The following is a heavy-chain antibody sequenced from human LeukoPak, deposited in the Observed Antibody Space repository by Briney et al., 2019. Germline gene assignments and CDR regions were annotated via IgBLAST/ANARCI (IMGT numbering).Heavy chain of an antibody. Sequence: HGGSLRLSCAASGFTFSDYYMSWIRQAPGKGLEWVSYISSSSSYTNYADSVKGRFTISRDNAKNSLYLQMNSLRAEDTAVYYCARVRYSSSWAWEFDYWGQGTLVTVSS. CDR1: GFTFSDYY. D-gene: IGHD6-13*01. J-gene: IGHJ4*02. V-gene: IGHV3-11*06. CDR2: ISSSSSYT. CDR3: ARVRYSSSWAWEFDY.